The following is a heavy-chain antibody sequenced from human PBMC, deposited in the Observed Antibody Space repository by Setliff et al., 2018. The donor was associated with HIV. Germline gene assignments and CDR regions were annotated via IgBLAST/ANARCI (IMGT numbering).Heavy chain of an antibody. Sequence: PGGSLRLSCAGSGFTFSGSALNWVRQASGKGLEWVGRIRSKANSYATEYAASVKGRFTVSRDDSKNTAHLQMDSLKSEDTAVYYCTREAVAGDYYYYMDVWGKGTTVTVS. D-gene: IGHD6-19*01. V-gene: IGHV3-73*01. CDR3: TREAVAGDYYYYMDV. J-gene: IGHJ6*03. CDR2: IRSKANSYAT. CDR1: GFTFSGSA.